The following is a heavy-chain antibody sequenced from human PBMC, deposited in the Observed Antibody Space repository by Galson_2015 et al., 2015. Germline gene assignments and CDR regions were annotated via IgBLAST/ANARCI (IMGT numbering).Heavy chain of an antibody. CDR1: GDSVSSNSAA. CDR2: TYYRSKWYD. J-gene: IGHJ5*02. D-gene: IGHD2-15*01. Sequence: CAISGDSVSSNSAAWNWIRQSPSRGLEWLGRTYYRSKWYDDYAVSVKSRITINPDTSKNQFSLRLSSVTPEDTAVYYCARVSGGGDSCYSLSGRGCWFDPWGQGTLVTVSS. CDR3: ARVSGGGDSCYSLSGRGCWFDP. V-gene: IGHV6-1*01.